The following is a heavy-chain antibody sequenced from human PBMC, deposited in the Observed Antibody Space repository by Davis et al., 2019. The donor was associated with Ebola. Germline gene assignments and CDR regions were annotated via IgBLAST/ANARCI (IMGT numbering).Heavy chain of an antibody. CDR3: ASLGTTISPPLFDP. CDR2: VNDDGSST. CDR1: GFTFSDYW. D-gene: IGHD4-11*01. J-gene: IGHJ5*02. V-gene: IGHV3-74*01. Sequence: PGGSLRLSCAASGFTFSDYWMHWVRQAPGKGLVWVSRVNDDGSSTTYADFVRGRFTISRDNAKNTLYLQMNSLRAEDMAVYYCASLGTTISPPLFDPWGQGTLVTVSS.